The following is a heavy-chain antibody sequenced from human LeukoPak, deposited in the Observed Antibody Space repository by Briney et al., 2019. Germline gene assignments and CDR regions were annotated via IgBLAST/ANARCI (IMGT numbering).Heavy chain of an antibody. D-gene: IGHD3-3*01. CDR3: ARGGNIFWSGYYDYFDS. J-gene: IGHJ4*02. Sequence: SETLSLTCNVSGGSIHSYYWSWIRQPAGEGLEWIGRIYTSGRTIYNPSLKSRVTMSVDASKNLLSLKVTSVSAADTAVYFCARGGNIFWSGYYDYFDSWGQGTLVIVSA. V-gene: IGHV4-4*07. CDR2: IYTSGRT. CDR1: GGSIHSYY.